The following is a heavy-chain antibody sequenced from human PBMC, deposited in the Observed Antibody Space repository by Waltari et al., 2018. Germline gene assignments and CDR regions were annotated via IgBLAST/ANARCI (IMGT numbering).Heavy chain of an antibody. Sequence: QVQLQQWGAGLLKPSETLSLTCAVSGGSFSGCYWGGFPQPPGKGREWIGEINHSGSTNYNPSLKSRVTISVDTSKNQFSLKLSSVTAADTAVYYCARWSAVRAFDLWGRGTLVTVSS. D-gene: IGHD6-19*01. V-gene: IGHV4-34*01. CDR1: GGSFSGCY. CDR2: INHSGST. CDR3: ARWSAVRAFDL. J-gene: IGHJ2*01.